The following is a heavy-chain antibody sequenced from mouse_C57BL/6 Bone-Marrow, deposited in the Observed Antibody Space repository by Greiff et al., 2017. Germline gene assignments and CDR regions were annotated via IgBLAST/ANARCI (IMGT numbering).Heavy chain of an antibody. Sequence: QVHVKQSGAELARPGASVKLSCKASGYTFTSYGISWVKQRTGQGLEWIGEIYPRSGNTYYNEKFKGKATLTADTSSSTAYMELRSLTSEDSAVYFCASSYYSNYPWFAYWGQGTLVTVSA. CDR3: ASSYYSNYPWFAY. D-gene: IGHD2-5*01. CDR2: IYPRSGNT. CDR1: GYTFTSYG. V-gene: IGHV1-81*01. J-gene: IGHJ3*01.